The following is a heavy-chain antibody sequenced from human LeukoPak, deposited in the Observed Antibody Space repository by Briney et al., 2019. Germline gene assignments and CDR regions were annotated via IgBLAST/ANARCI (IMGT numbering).Heavy chain of an antibody. D-gene: IGHD5-24*01. CDR1: GYSISSGYY. CDR2: IYHSGST. CDR3: ARGDGYNY. J-gene: IGHJ4*02. V-gene: IGHV4-38-2*02. Sequence: SETLSLTCTVSGYSISSGYYWGWIRQPPGKGLGWIGNIYHSGSTYYNPSLKSRVTISVDTSKNQFSLKLSSVTAADPAVYCCARGDGYNYWGQETLVTVSS.